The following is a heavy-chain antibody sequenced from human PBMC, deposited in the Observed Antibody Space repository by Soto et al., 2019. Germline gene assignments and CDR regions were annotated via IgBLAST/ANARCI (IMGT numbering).Heavy chain of an antibody. Sequence: PGGSLRLSCAASGFTFSNAWMNWVRQAPGKGLEWVGRIKSKTDGGTTDYAAPVKGRFTISRDDSKNTLYLQMNSLKTEDTAVYYCARGLPGNHYYGMDVWGQGTTVTVSS. V-gene: IGHV3-15*07. J-gene: IGHJ6*02. CDR3: ARGLPGNHYYGMDV. CDR2: IKSKTDGGTT. D-gene: IGHD2-2*01. CDR1: GFTFSNAW.